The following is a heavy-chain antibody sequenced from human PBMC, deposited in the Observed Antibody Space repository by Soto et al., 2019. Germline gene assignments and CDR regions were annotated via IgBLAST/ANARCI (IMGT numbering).Heavy chain of an antibody. D-gene: IGHD1-26*01. CDR2: FSSYNGDA. CDR1: GYTFSNYG. CDR3: AREDSGGLDY. V-gene: IGHV1-18*01. J-gene: IGHJ4*02. Sequence: QVPLVQSGVEVKRPGASVKVSCKASGYTFSNYGISWVRQAPGQGLEWMGWFSSYNGDARYAQNLQGRVTMTTDTSTSTAYMELWSLRSDDTAVYYCAREDSGGLDYWGQGTLVTVSS.